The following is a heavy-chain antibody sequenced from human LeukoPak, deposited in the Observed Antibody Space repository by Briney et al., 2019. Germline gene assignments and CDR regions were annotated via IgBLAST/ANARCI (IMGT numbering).Heavy chain of an antibody. D-gene: IGHD6-19*01. CDR1: GDSVSSNSAA. J-gene: IGHJ6*04. CDR2: TYYRCKWYN. Sequence: SQTLSLTCAISGDSVSSNSAAWNWIRQSPSRGLEWLGGTYYRCKWYNDCAVSVKSRITINPDTSNNQFSLQLNSVTPEDTAVYYCARDQPIAVAGTEGYYYYGMDVWGKGTTVTVSS. V-gene: IGHV6-1*01. CDR3: ARDQPIAVAGTEGYYYYGMDV.